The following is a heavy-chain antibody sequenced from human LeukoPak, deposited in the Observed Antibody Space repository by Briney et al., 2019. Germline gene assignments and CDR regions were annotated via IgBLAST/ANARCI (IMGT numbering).Heavy chain of an antibody. J-gene: IGHJ4*02. D-gene: IGHD3-22*01. CDR1: GFIFTNYF. Sequence: PGGSLRLSCAASGFIFTNYFMSWVRQAPGKGLEWVASIKHDGSEKYYVDSVRGRFTISRDNTMNSLYLQMSSLRAEDTAVYYCAKDFYDSSGSRYDYWGQGTLVTVSS. CDR2: IKHDGSEK. V-gene: IGHV3-7*01. CDR3: AKDFYDSSGSRYDY.